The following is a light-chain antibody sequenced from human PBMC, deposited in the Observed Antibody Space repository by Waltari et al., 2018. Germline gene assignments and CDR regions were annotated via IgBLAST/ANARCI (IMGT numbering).Light chain of an antibody. J-gene: IGKJ1*01. Sequence: DVVMTQSPLSLPVTLGQPASISCRSIQSLVSSDGNTYFNWFHQRPGQSPRRLLYKVSNRDSGVPDRFSGSGSGTDFTLRISRVEAEDVGVYYCMQGIHRPWTFGQGTKVEIK. V-gene: IGKV2-30*01. CDR2: KVS. CDR1: QSLVSSDGNTY. CDR3: MQGIHRPWT.